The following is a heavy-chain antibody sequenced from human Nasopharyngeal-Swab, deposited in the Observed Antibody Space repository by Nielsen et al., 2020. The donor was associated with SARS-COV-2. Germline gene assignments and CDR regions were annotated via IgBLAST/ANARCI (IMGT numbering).Heavy chain of an antibody. V-gene: IGHV4-39*01. Sequence: GSLRLSCTVSGGSISSSSYYWGWILQPPGKGLEWIGSIYYSGSNYYNPSLKSPVTISLDTSKNQFSLKLSSVTAADAAVYYCASLHGYGDYPYWYFDLWGRGTLVTVSS. J-gene: IGHJ2*01. CDR2: IYYSGSN. CDR3: ASLHGYGDYPYWYFDL. CDR1: GGSISSSSYY. D-gene: IGHD4-17*01.